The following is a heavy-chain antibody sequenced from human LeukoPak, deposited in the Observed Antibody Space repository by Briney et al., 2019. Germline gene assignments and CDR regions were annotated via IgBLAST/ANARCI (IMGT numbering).Heavy chain of an antibody. J-gene: IGHJ4*01. CDR1: GFTFCDYA. CDR3: TRGDGGYDFWSGSFYY. D-gene: IGHD3-3*01. Sequence: TGRSLRLSCTASGFTFCDYAMSWCRQAPGKGLEWVGFIRSKAYGGTTEYAPSVKGRFTISRDDSKSIAYLQMNSLKTEDTAVYYCTRGDGGYDFWSGSFYYWGHGNLVTVSS. V-gene: IGHV3-49*03. CDR2: IRSKAYGGTT.